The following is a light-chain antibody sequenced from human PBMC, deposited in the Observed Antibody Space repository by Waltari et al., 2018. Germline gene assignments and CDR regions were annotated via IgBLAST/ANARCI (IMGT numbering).Light chain of an antibody. CDR2: DTS. CDR3: LLFYNHLRV. J-gene: IGLJ2*01. V-gene: IGLV7-46*01. CDR1: TGAVPSGHY. Sequence: QAVVTQAPSLPVSPGGTVILTCGSSTGAVPSGHYPYWFQQKPGQAPRTLIYDTSDKHSWTPARFSGFLLGGKAALTLSGAQPEDEADYYCLLFYNHLRVFGGGTKLTVL.